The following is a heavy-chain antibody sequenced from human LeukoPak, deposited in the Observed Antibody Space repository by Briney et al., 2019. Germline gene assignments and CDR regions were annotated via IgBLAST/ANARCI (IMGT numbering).Heavy chain of an antibody. CDR3: ARDTAVAPPTN. J-gene: IGHJ4*02. Sequence: SETLSLTCTVSGGSISSYYWSWIRQPPGKGLEWIGYIYYSGSTNYNPSLKSRVTISVDTPKNQFSLKLSSVTAADTAVYYCARDTAVAPPTNWGQGTLVTVSS. D-gene: IGHD2-15*01. CDR1: GGSISSYY. CDR2: IYYSGST. V-gene: IGHV4-59*01.